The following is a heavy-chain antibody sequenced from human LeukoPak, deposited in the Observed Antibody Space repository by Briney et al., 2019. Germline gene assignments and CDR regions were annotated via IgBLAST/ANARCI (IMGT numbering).Heavy chain of an antibody. D-gene: IGHD6-19*01. Sequence: PGGSLRLSCAASGFTFDDYAMHWVRQAPGKGLEWVSGISWNSGSIGYADSVKGRFTISRDNAKNSLYLQMNSLTAEDTAFYYCATAGTTVEAYFDYWGQGTLVTVSS. V-gene: IGHV3-9*01. J-gene: IGHJ4*02. CDR2: ISWNSGSI. CDR1: GFTFDDYA. CDR3: ATAGTTVEAYFDY.